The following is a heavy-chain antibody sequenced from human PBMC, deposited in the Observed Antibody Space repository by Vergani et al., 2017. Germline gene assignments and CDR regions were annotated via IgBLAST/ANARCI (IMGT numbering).Heavy chain of an antibody. CDR2: IWYDGSKK. CDR1: GFTFSSYG. D-gene: IGHD1-26*01. CDR3: ARDLRGLVIDFDY. V-gene: IGHV3-33*01. Sequence: QVQLVESGGGVVQPGRSLRLSCAASGFTFSSYGMHWVRQAPGKGLEWVAVIWYDGSKKYYADSVKGRFTISRDNSKNTLYLQMNSLRAEDTAVYYCARDLRGLVIDFDYWGQGTLVTVSS. J-gene: IGHJ4*02.